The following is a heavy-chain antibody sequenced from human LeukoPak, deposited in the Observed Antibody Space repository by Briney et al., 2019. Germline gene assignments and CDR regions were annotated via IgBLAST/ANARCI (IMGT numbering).Heavy chain of an antibody. J-gene: IGHJ4*02. Sequence: GASVKVSCKATGYTFTEYYIHWVRQPPGQGLEWKGWINPNSGGTNYAQKYHGTVTMTRDTSIATTYMELHRLRLEDTAIYYCARVGGVCYNYYFDYWGQGSLVTVSS. D-gene: IGHD3-16*01. V-gene: IGHV1-2*02. CDR3: ARVGGVCYNYYFDY. CDR1: GYTFTEYY. CDR2: INPNSGGT.